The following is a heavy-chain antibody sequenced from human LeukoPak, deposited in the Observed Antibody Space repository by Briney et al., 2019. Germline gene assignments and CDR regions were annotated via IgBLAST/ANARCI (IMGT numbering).Heavy chain of an antibody. CDR2: IGNAGGGQ. D-gene: IGHD6-19*01. CDR3: ARPYYSSAYYGDAFDI. V-gene: IGHV3-33*01. J-gene: IGHJ3*02. Sequence: GGSLRLSCAVSGFTFSAYGMHWVRQAPGKGLEWVAVIGNAGGGQHYGDSVKGRFTISRDNSKNTLFLQMNSVTAEDTAVYYCARPYYSSAYYGDAFDIWGQGTMVTVSS. CDR1: GFTFSAYG.